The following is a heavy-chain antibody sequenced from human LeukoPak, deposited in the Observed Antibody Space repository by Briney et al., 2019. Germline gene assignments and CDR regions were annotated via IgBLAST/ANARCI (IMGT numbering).Heavy chain of an antibody. CDR3: ARVDGDYVFDY. D-gene: IGHD4-17*01. J-gene: IGHJ4*02. Sequence: GGSLRLSCAASGFTFSSYEMNWVRQAPGKGVEWVSYISSSGSTIYYADSVKGRFTISRDNAKNSLYLQMNSLRAEDTAVYYCARVDGDYVFDYWGQGTLVTVSS. V-gene: IGHV3-48*03. CDR2: ISSSGSTI. CDR1: GFTFSSYE.